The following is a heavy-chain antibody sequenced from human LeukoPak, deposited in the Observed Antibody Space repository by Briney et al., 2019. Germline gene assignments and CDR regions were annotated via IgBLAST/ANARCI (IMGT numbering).Heavy chain of an antibody. D-gene: IGHD3-10*01. J-gene: IGHJ5*02. CDR2: IYYSGST. Sequence: SETLSLTCTVSGGSISSSSYYWGWIRQPPGKGLEWIGSIYYSGSTYYNPSLKSRVTISVDTSKNQFSLKLSSVTAADTAVYYCARDLREITMVRGVIMTRFDPWGQGTLVTVSS. CDR3: ARDLREITMVRGVIMTRFDP. V-gene: IGHV4-39*07. CDR1: GGSISSSSYY.